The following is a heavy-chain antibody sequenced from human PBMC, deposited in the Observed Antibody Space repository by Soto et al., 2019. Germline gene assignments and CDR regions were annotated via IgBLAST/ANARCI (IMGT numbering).Heavy chain of an antibody. D-gene: IGHD3-22*01. J-gene: IGHJ4*02. Sequence: QVQLVQSGAEVKKPGSSVKVSCKASGGTFSSYTISWVRQAPGQGLEWMGRIIPILGIANYAQKFQGRVTITADKSTSTAYMELSSLRSEDTAVYYCARDPPYMIVVPTEDYWGQGTLVTVSS. CDR2: IIPILGIA. CDR1: GGTFSSYT. CDR3: ARDPPYMIVVPTEDY. V-gene: IGHV1-69*08.